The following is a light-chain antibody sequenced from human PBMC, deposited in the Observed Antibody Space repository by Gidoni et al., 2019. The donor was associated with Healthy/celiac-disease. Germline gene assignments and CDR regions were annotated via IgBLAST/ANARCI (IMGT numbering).Light chain of an antibody. V-gene: IGKV3-11*01. CDR3: QQRSNWPPRYT. Sequence: ELVLTQSPATLSLSPGERATLSCRASQSVSSFLAWYQHKPGQAPRLLIYDASNRATGIPARFSGSGSGTDFTLTISSLEPEDFAVYYCQQRSNWPPRYTFXXXTKLEIK. CDR1: QSVSSF. CDR2: DAS. J-gene: IGKJ2*01.